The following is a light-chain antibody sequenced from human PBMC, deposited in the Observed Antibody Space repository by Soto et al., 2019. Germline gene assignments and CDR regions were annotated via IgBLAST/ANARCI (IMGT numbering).Light chain of an antibody. CDR2: GDT. Sequence: QSVLTQSPSVTGAPGQRVTISCTGSNSNIGAGFAVHWYQQFPGRVPKLLIYGDTNRPSGVPDRFSGSKSGTSASLAITGLQAEDEADYYCQSYDSSLPGLLFGVGTKVTVL. CDR3: QSYDSSLPGLL. CDR1: NSNIGAGFA. V-gene: IGLV1-40*01. J-gene: IGLJ6*01.